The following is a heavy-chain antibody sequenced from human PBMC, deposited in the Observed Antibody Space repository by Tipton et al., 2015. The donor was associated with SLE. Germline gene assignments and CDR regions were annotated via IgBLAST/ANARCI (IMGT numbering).Heavy chain of an antibody. CDR3: ARDLRSMTTVTRGFDL. J-gene: IGHJ2*01. D-gene: IGHD4-17*01. Sequence: LRLSCTVSGGSISSHSWSWIRQPPGKGLEWIGYIYYSGSTNYNPSLKSRVTISVDTSKNQFSLKLSSVTAADTAVYYCARDLRSMTTVTRGFDLLGRGTRVTDSS. CDR2: IYYSGST. CDR1: GGSISSHS. V-gene: IGHV4-59*11.